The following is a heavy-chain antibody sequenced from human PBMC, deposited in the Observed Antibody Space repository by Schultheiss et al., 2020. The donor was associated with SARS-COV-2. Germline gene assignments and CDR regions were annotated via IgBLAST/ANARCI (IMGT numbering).Heavy chain of an antibody. Sequence: GGSLRLSCAASGFTFSDYYMSWIRQAPGKGLEWVSYISSSSSYTNYADSVKGRFTISRDNAKNSLYLQMSSLRAEDTAVYYCARGDIAAAGIDYWGQGTLVTVSS. V-gene: IGHV3-11*05. D-gene: IGHD6-13*01. CDR3: ARGDIAAAGIDY. CDR2: ISSSSSYT. J-gene: IGHJ4*02. CDR1: GFTFSDYY.